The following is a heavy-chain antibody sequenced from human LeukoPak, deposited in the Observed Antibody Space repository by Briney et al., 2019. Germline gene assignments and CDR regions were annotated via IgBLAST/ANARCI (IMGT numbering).Heavy chain of an antibody. D-gene: IGHD3/OR15-3a*01. V-gene: IGHV3-7*01. Sequence: GGSLRLSCAASGFIFSTFWMSWVRQAPEKGLEWVAHIKKDGTETYYVDSVKGQFTISRDNAKNSLYLRMNSLTAEDTAVYYCARALDNFYYFDLWGQGTLVTVSS. CDR3: ARALDNFYYFDL. CDR1: GFIFSTFW. CDR2: IKKDGTET. J-gene: IGHJ4*02.